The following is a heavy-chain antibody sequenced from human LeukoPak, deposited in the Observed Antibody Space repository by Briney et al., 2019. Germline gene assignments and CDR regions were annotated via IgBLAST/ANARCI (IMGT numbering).Heavy chain of an antibody. Sequence: PSETLSLTCTVSGDSVSDTFYYWGWIRRPPGKGLEWIANIYFTGSTYYNPSLQSRVTISLDPSKNQVSLRLNSVTAADTAEYYCARSLIIPASYYYYYYMDVWGKGTTVTVS. D-gene: IGHD2-15*01. J-gene: IGHJ6*03. V-gene: IGHV4-39*07. CDR1: GDSVSDTFYY. CDR3: ARSLIIPASYYYYYYMDV. CDR2: IYFTGST.